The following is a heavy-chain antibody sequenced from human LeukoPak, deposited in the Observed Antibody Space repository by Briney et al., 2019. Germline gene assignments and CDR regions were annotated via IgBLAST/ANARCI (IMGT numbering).Heavy chain of an antibody. CDR3: ARGWARSYPRIVHYYYYMDV. D-gene: IGHD1-26*01. CDR1: GGSISSSNW. Sequence: SETLSLTCAVSGGSISSSNWWSWIRQPPGKGLEWIGEINHSGSTNYNPSLKSRVTISVDTSKNQFSLKLSSVTAADTAVYYCARGWARSYPRIVHYYYYMDVWGKGTTVTVSS. V-gene: IGHV4-4*02. J-gene: IGHJ6*03. CDR2: INHSGST.